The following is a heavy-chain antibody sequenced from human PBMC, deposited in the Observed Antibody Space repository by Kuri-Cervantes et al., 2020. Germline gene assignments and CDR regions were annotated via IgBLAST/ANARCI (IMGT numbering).Heavy chain of an antibody. J-gene: IGHJ5*02. CDR3: ARARVMNNNWFDP. CDR1: GYTFTSYG. V-gene: IGHV1-18*01. Sequence: ASVKVSCKASGYTFTSYGISWVRQAPGQGLEWMGWISAYNGNTNYAQKLQGRVTMTTDTSTSTAYMELSSLRSEDTAVYYCARARVMNNNWFDPWGQGTLVTVSS. D-gene: IGHD2-8*01. CDR2: ISAYNGNT.